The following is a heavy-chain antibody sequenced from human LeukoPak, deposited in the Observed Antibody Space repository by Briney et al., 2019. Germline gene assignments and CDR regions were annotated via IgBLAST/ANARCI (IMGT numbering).Heavy chain of an antibody. Sequence: SETLSLTCTVSGGSISSSSYYWGWIRQPPGKGLEWIGSIYYSGSTYYNPSLKSRVTISVDTSKNQFSLKLSSVTAADTAVYYCARNYQYYYDSSGYYSYAAFDYWGQGTLVTVSS. CDR3: ARNYQYYYDSSGYYSYAAFDY. D-gene: IGHD3-22*01. CDR1: GGSISSSSYY. V-gene: IGHV4-39*07. J-gene: IGHJ4*02. CDR2: IYYSGST.